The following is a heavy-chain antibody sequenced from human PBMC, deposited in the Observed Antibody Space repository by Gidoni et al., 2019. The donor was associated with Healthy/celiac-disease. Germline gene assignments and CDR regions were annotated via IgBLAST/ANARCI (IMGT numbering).Heavy chain of an antibody. V-gene: IGHV1-2*02. CDR3: AREYPPHYYDSRGAFDI. Sequence: QVQLVQSGAEVKKPGASVKVSCKASGYTFTGYYMHWVRQAPGPGLEWMGWNNPNSGGTNYDQKFQGRVTMTRDTSISTAYMELSRLRSDDTAVYYCAREYPPHYYDSRGAFDIWGQGTMVTVSS. J-gene: IGHJ3*02. CDR1: GYTFTGYY. CDR2: NNPNSGGT. D-gene: IGHD3-22*01.